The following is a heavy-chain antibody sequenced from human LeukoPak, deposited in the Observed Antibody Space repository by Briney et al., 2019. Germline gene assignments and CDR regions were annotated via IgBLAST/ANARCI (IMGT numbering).Heavy chain of an antibody. CDR3: AKAYGSGNLYYYYGMDV. CDR1: GFTFSNYA. Sequence: GGSLRLSCSASGFTFSNYAMSWVRQAPGKGLEWVSAISGSGGSTYYADSVKGRFTISRDNSKNTLYLQMNSLRAEDTAVYFCAKAYGSGNLYYYYGMDVWGQGTTVTVSS. D-gene: IGHD3-10*01. J-gene: IGHJ6*02. V-gene: IGHV3-23*01. CDR2: ISGSGGST.